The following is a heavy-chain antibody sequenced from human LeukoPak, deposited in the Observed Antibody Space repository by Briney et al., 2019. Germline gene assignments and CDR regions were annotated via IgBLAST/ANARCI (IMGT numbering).Heavy chain of an antibody. Sequence: SETLSLTCTVSGYSISSGYYWGWIRQPPGKGLEWIGSIYHSGSTYCNPSLKSRVTISVDTSKNQFSLKLSSVTAADTAVYYCARLAAASTFDYWGQGTLVTVSS. V-gene: IGHV4-38-2*02. D-gene: IGHD6-13*01. CDR1: GYSISSGYY. CDR2: IYHSGST. CDR3: ARLAAASTFDY. J-gene: IGHJ4*02.